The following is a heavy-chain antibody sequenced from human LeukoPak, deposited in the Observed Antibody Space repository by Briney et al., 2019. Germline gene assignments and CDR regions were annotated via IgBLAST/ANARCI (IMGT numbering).Heavy chain of an antibody. J-gene: IGHJ6*02. V-gene: IGHV3-23*01. Sequence: PGGSLRLSCAASGFTFSSYAMSWVRQAPGKGLEWVSTISGSGSSTYYADSVKGRFTISGDNSKNTLYLQMNSLRAEDTAVYYCARAQYYYDSSGYYYDYYYYGMDVWGQGTTVTVSS. D-gene: IGHD3-22*01. CDR2: ISGSGSST. CDR3: ARAQYYYDSSGYYYDYYYYGMDV. CDR1: GFTFSSYA.